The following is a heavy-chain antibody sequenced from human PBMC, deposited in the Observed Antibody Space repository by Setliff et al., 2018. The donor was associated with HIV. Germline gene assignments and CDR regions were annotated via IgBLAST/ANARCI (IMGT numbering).Heavy chain of an antibody. CDR2: IYYSGST. J-gene: IGHJ4*02. CDR3: ARHVDIVAPFDF. D-gene: IGHD5-12*01. CDR1: GGSISSGGYY. Sequence: LSLTCTVSGGSISSGGYYWSWIRQHPGKGLEWIAYIYYSGSTYYNPSLQSRVTISIDSTKNQISLKLNFVTAADTAVYYCARHVDIVAPFDFWGQGTLVTVSS. V-gene: IGHV4-31*03.